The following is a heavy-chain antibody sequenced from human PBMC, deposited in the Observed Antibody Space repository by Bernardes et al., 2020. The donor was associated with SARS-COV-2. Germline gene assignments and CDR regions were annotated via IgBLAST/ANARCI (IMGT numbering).Heavy chain of an antibody. CDR3: TRPNPAVAAYWDAFDI. D-gene: IGHD6-19*01. CDR1: GITFSTHW. V-gene: IGHV3-74*01. Sequence: LKVSCEASGITFSTHWMHWVRQVPGKGLVWVSRIGGDGSGITYAASVKGRFTISRDDSKNTAYLQMNSLKSEDTAVYYCTRPNPAVAAYWDAFDIWGQGTLVTVSS. CDR2: IGGDGSGI. J-gene: IGHJ3*02.